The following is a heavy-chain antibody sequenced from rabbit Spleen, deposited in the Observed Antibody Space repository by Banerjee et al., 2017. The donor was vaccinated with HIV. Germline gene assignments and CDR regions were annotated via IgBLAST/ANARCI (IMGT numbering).Heavy chain of an antibody. J-gene: IGHJ4*01. CDR1: GFDLSSRSW. Sequence: QDQLEESGGGLVKPEGSLTLTCKASGFDLSSRSWICWVRQAPGKGLEWIACIYAGSFDSTAYATWAKGRFTISKTSSNTVTLQMTSLTAADTATYFCARDGAGGSYFALWGQGTLVTVS. D-gene: IGHD8-1*01. CDR2: IYAGSFDST. CDR3: ARDGAGGSYFAL. V-gene: IGHV1S45*01.